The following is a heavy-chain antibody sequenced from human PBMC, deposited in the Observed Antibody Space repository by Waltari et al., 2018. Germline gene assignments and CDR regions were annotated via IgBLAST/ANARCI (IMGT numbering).Heavy chain of an antibody. D-gene: IGHD3-10*01. CDR3: ASGRDSAFDI. CDR2: AYYRSKWSN. Sequence: QVQLQQSGPGLVKPSQTLSPTCAISGDSVSRYGAAWNWIRQSPSRGLEWLGRAYYRSKWSNDYAVSVKSRITINPDTSKNQFSLQLHSVTPDDTAVYYCASGRDSAFDIWGQGTIVTVSS. CDR1: GDSVSRYGAA. J-gene: IGHJ3*02. V-gene: IGHV6-1*01.